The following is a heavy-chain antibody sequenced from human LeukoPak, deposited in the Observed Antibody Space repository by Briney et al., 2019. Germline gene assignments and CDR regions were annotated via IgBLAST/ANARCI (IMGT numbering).Heavy chain of an antibody. CDR3: ARPSQGGGNWFDP. D-gene: IGHD3-16*01. V-gene: IGHV3-74*01. J-gene: IGHJ5*02. CDR1: GFTFSSHL. CDR2: ISSDGTYT. Sequence: PGGSLRLSCAASGFTFSSHLMHWVRQAPGKGLMWVSRISSDGTYTNYADSVRGRFTISRDNAKNTLYLQMNSLRAEDTAVYYCARPSQGGGNWFDPWGQGTLVTVSS.